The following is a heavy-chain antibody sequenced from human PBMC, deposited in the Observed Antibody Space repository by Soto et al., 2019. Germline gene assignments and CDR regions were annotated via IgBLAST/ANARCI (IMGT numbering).Heavy chain of an antibody. J-gene: IGHJ4*02. D-gene: IGHD6-19*01. CDR3: ARDRSGWYDF. Sequence: ASVKVSCKASGYPFTNNRLSWVRKAPGQGLEWMGWISPHNGNAKYAHKFQDRVTMTADTSTNTAYMELRSLTSDDTAVFYCARDRSGWYDFWGQGTLVTVSS. CDR1: GYPFTNNR. V-gene: IGHV1-18*01. CDR2: ISPHNGNA.